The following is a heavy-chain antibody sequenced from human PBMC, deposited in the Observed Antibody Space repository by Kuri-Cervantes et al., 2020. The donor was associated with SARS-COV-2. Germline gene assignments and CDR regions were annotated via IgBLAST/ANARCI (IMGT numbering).Heavy chain of an antibody. CDR3: ARVGGYYDSSGYYYGGVGFDY. J-gene: IGHJ4*02. CDR1: GGSISSYY. Sequence: ESLKISCTVSGGSISSYYWSWIRQPPGKGLEWIGYIYYSGSTNYNPSLKSRVTISVDTSKNQFSLKLSSVTAADTAVYYCARVGGYYDSSGYYYGGVGFDYWGQGTLVTVSS. CDR2: IYYSGST. V-gene: IGHV4-59*01. D-gene: IGHD3-22*01.